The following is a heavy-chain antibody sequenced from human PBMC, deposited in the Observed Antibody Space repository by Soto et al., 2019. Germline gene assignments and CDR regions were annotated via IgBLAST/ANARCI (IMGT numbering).Heavy chain of an antibody. CDR2: ISGSGGST. CDR1: GFTFSSYA. V-gene: IGHV3-23*01. J-gene: IGHJ4*02. D-gene: IGHD3-9*01. Sequence: GSLRLSCAASGFTFSSYAMSWVRQAPGKGLEWVSAISGSGGSTYYADSVKGRFTISRDNSKNTLYLQMNSLRAEDTAVYYCAKVLRYFDYFDYWGQGTLVTVSS. CDR3: AKVLRYFDYFDY.